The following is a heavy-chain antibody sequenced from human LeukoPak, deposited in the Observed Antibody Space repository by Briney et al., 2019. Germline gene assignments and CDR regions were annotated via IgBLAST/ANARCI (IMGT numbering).Heavy chain of an antibody. D-gene: IGHD3-9*01. V-gene: IGHV1-18*04. CDR3: ERAYYYIVTGYFNWFDP. J-gene: IGHJ5*02. CDR2: ISAYNGNT. Sequence: ASVKVSCKASGYTFTSYGISWVRQAPGQGLEWMGWISAYNGNTNYAQKLQGRVTMTTDTSTSTAYMERRSLRSDDTAVYYGERAYYYIVTGYFNWFDPWGQGTLVTVSS. CDR1: GYTFTSYG.